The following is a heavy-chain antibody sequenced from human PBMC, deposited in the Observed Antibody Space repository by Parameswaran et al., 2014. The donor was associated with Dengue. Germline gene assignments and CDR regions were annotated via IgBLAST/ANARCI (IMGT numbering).Heavy chain of an antibody. Sequence: VRQAPGKGLEWVSAISASGGSTYYADSVKGRFTISRDNSKNTLYLQMNSLRAEDTAVYYCAKNGDIVVVPASAYMDVWGKGTTVTVSS. V-gene: IGHV3-23*01. CDR2: ISASGGST. D-gene: IGHD2-2*01. J-gene: IGHJ6*03. CDR3: AKNGDIVVVPASAYMDV.